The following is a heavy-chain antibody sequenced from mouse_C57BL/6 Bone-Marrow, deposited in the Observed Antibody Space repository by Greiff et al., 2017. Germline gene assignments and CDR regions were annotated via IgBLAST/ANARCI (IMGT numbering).Heavy chain of an antibody. CDR1: GFTFSDFY. CDR3: ARDASQGSSYWYFDV. D-gene: IGHD1-1*01. CDR2: SRNKANDYTT. V-gene: IGHV7-1*01. Sequence: EVQGVESGGGLVQSGRSLRLSCATSGFTFSDFYMEWVRQAPGKGLEWIAASRNKANDYTTEYSASVKGRFIVSRDTSQSILYLQMNALRAEDTAIYYCARDASQGSSYWYFDVWGTGTTVTVSS. J-gene: IGHJ1*03.